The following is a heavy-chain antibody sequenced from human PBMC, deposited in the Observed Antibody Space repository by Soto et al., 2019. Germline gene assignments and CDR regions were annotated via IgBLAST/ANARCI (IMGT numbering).Heavy chain of an antibody. CDR1: GYTFNTYW. J-gene: IGHJ5*02. D-gene: IGHD2-8*01. CDR3: GRNGFNKQLVLNKFRFDP. Sequence: GESLKISCKASGYTFNTYWVAWVRQMPGKGLEWMGLIYPGDSDTRYSPSFQGQVTISADKSTSTAYLEWSSLKASDTAMYYCGRNGFNKQLVLNKFRFDPWGKGTQVTVSS. V-gene: IGHV5-51*01. CDR2: IYPGDSDT.